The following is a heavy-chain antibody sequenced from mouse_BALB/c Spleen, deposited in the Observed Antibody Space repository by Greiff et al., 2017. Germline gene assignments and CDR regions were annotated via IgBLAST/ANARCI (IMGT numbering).Heavy chain of an antibody. CDR1: GFTFSDYG. CDR2: ISNLAYSI. V-gene: IGHV5-15*02. Sequence: DVKLVESGGGLVQPGGSRKLSCAASGFTFSDYGMAWVRQAPGKGPEWVAFISNLAYSIYYADTVTGRFTISRENAKNTLYLEMSSLRSEDTAMYYCARAPYYGSSSYAMDYWGQGTSVTVSS. CDR3: ARAPYYGSSSYAMDY. D-gene: IGHD1-1*01. J-gene: IGHJ4*01.